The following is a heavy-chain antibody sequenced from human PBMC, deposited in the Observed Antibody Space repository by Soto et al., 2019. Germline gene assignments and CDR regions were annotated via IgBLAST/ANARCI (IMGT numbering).Heavy chain of an antibody. D-gene: IGHD6-13*01. CDR1: GYSFTSYW. Sequence: PGASLKISCKGSGYSFTSYWISWVRQMPGKGLEWMGRIDPSDSYTNYSPSFQGHVTISADKSISTAYLQWSSLKASDTAMYYCARTAATGKYYYGVDVWGQGTTVTVSS. CDR2: IDPSDSYT. V-gene: IGHV5-10-1*01. J-gene: IGHJ6*02. CDR3: ARTAATGKYYYGVDV.